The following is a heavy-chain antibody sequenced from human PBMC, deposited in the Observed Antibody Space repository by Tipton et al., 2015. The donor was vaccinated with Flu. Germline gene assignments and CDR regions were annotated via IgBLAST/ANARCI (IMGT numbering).Heavy chain of an antibody. CDR1: GFTLSNAW. CDR3: GQGGSSAYYDY. V-gene: IGHV3-15*01. Sequence: SLRLSCAASGFTLSNAWMTWIRQAPGKGPEWVGRIKSKADGGAIDYAIPVTGRFTISRDDSENTLYLQMNSLKTEDTAVYYCGQGGSSAYYDYCGQGTLVTVSS. D-gene: IGHD3-22*01. CDR2: IKSKADGGAI. J-gene: IGHJ4*02.